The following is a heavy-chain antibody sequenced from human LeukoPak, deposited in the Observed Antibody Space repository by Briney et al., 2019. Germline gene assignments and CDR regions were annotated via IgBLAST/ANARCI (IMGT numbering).Heavy chain of an antibody. CDR3: ARGRFYSYTYYFDY. Sequence: QPGGSLRLSCAASGFTFANYAMSWVRQGPGKGLEWVSYISSSGNTIYYTDSVKGRFSISRNNAKNSLYLQMDSLKAEDTAVYYCARGRFYSYTYYFDYWGQGTLVTVSS. D-gene: IGHD5-18*01. CDR2: ISSSGNTI. V-gene: IGHV3-48*03. J-gene: IGHJ4*02. CDR1: GFTFANYA.